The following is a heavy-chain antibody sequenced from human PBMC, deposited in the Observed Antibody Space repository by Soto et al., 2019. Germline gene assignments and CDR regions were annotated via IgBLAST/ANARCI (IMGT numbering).Heavy chain of an antibody. V-gene: IGHV1-8*01. CDR1: GYSFTSLD. Sequence: SEKVSCKASGYSFTSLDINWVRQTAGQGLEWMGWMEPSSGRTGYAQKFQGRVTMTRDTSINTAYMELATLTSDDTAFYYCARGVSAGVDYWGQGTLVTVSS. CDR3: ARGVSAGVDY. D-gene: IGHD1-26*01. J-gene: IGHJ4*02. CDR2: MEPSSGRT.